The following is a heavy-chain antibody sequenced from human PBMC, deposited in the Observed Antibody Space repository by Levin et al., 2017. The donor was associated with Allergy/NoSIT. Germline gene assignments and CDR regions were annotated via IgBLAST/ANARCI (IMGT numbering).Heavy chain of an antibody. CDR3: TKDRLMVAVPYDAFDC. CDR2: ISWNSGNI. Sequence: GGSLRLSCAASGFTFEDFAMHWVRQAPGKGLEWVAGISWNSGNIGYADSVKGRFTISRDNPKNFIYLQMNSLRAEDSALYYCTKDRLMVAVPYDAFDCWGQGTVVIVSS. J-gene: IGHJ3*01. V-gene: IGHV3-9*01. CDR1: GFTFEDFA. D-gene: IGHD2-15*01.